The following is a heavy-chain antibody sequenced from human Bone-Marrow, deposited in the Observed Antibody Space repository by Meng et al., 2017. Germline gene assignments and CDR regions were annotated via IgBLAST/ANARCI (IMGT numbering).Heavy chain of an antibody. Sequence: GESLKISCAASGFTVSSNCMSWVRQAPGKGLEWVSVIYSGGSTYYADSVKGRFTISRDNSKNTLYLQMNSLRAEDTAVYYCALGTGGDYDPIDYWGQGTLVTVSS. D-gene: IGHD4-17*01. V-gene: IGHV3-66*02. CDR1: GFTVSSNC. J-gene: IGHJ4*02. CDR2: IYSGGST. CDR3: ALGTGGDYDPIDY.